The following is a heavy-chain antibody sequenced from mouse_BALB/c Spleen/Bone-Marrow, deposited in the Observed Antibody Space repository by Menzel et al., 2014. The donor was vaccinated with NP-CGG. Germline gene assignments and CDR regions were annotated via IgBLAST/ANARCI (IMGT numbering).Heavy chain of an antibody. CDR1: GYSILSVYA. J-gene: IGHJ3*01. V-gene: IGHV3-2*02. CDR3: ARNAYYYGNREFPY. CDR2: ISYSGSP. Sequence: EVKLMESAPGLVKPSQSLSLTCTVTGYSILSVYAWICIRQFPGNKLEWMGYISYSGSPSYNPSLKSRISLTRNTSKNQFFLQLNSVTTEDTATYYCARNAYYYGNREFPYWVQGTLATVSA. D-gene: IGHD1-1*01.